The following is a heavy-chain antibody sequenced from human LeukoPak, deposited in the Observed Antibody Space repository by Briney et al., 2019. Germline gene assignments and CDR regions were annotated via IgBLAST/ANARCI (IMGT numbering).Heavy chain of an antibody. D-gene: IGHD3-22*01. V-gene: IGHV3-30*18. J-gene: IGHJ3*02. Sequence: GGSLRLSCAASGFTFSSYGMHWVRQAPGKGLEWVAVISYDGSNKYYADSVKGRFTISRDNSKNTLYLQMNSLRAEDTAVHYCAKGHLYYYDSSGYTEQGAFDIWGQGTMVTVSS. CDR2: ISYDGSNK. CDR1: GFTFSSYG. CDR3: AKGHLYYYDSSGYTEQGAFDI.